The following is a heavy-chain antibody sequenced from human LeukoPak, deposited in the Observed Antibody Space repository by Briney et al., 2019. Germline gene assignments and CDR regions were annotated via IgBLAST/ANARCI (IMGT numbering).Heavy chain of an antibody. CDR3: ARGYFDPAPDF. J-gene: IGHJ4*02. CDR2: INYSGTT. CDR1: GGSISSRHYF. V-gene: IGHV4-30-4*08. Sequence: SETLSLTCIVSGGSISSRHYFWTWIRQLPGKGLEWIGNINYSGTTHYNPSLRDRVTISSDTSNDQFSLNLASVTAVDTAVYFCARGYFDPAPDFWGQGILVTVS. D-gene: IGHD3-9*01.